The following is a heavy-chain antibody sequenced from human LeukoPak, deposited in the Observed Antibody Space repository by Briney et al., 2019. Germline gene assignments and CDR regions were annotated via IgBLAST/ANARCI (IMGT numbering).Heavy chain of an antibody. V-gene: IGHV4-59*08. Sequence: SETLSLTCTVSGGSISSYYWSWIRQPPGKGLEWIGYIYYSGSTNYNPSLTSRVAISVDTSKNQFSLRLNSVTAADTAVYFCARQGWLTLYYFDYWGQGTLVTVSS. J-gene: IGHJ4*02. D-gene: IGHD6-19*01. CDR1: GGSISSYY. CDR2: IYYSGST. CDR3: ARQGWLTLYYFDY.